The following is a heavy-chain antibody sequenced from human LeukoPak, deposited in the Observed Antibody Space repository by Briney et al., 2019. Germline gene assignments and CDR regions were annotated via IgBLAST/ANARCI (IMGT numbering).Heavy chain of an antibody. Sequence: GGSLRLSCAASGFTFSDYYMSWIRQAPGKGLEWVSYISGTSSYTNYADSVKGRFTVSRANAKNSLFLQRYSDRAEDEAVYYWARGGSTWSYVDYWGQGTLVTVSS. D-gene: IGHD6-13*01. CDR1: GFTFSDYY. J-gene: IGHJ4*02. CDR2: ISGTSSYT. CDR3: ARGGSTWSYVDY. V-gene: IGHV3-11*06.